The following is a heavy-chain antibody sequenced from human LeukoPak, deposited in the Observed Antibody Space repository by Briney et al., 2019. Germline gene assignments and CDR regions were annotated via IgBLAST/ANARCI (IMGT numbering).Heavy chain of an antibody. CDR2: IYSSGSP. Sequence: SETLSLSCAVSGASITSYYWGWIRQPPGKGLEWVGSIYSSGSPYYNPSLKGRVTISVDTSKNQFSLKLSTVTAADTAVYYCARGGYSAIFPLDYWGQGTLVTVSS. D-gene: IGHD5-18*01. CDR1: GASITSYY. V-gene: IGHV4-39*07. J-gene: IGHJ4*02. CDR3: ARGGYSAIFPLDY.